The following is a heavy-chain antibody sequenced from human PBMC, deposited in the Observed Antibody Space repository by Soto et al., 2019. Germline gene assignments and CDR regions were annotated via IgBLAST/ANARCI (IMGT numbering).Heavy chain of an antibody. CDR3: TTDRYYYDSSGSHY. D-gene: IGHD3-22*01. V-gene: IGHV3-15*01. CDR1: GFTFSNAW. CDR2: IKSKTDGGTT. Sequence: PGGSLRLSCAASGFTFSNAWMSWVRQAPGKGLEWVGRIKSKTDGGTTDYAAPVKGRFTISRDDSKNTLYLQMNRLKTEDTAVYYCTTDRYYYDSSGSHYWGQGTLVTVSS. J-gene: IGHJ4*02.